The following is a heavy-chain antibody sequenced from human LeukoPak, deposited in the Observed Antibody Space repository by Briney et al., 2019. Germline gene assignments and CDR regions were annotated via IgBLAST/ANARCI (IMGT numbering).Heavy chain of an antibody. V-gene: IGHV3-30-3*01. Sequence: PGRSLRLSCAASGFTFSSYAMHWVRQAPGKGLEWVAVISYDGSNKYYADSVKGRFTISRGNSKNTLYLQMNSLRAEDTAVYYCASSIVVVVAAFDYWGQGTLVTVSS. J-gene: IGHJ4*02. CDR3: ASSIVVVVAAFDY. CDR2: ISYDGSNK. CDR1: GFTFSSYA. D-gene: IGHD2-15*01.